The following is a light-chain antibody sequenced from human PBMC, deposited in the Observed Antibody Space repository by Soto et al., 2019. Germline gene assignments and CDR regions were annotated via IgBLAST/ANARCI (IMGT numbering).Light chain of an antibody. CDR2: GAS. V-gene: IGKV1-5*01. Sequence: DIQMTQSPSTLSASVGDRVTITCRASQSISTWLAWYQQKPGKAPKLLIYGASSLESGVPSRFSGSGSVTEFTLIIDSLQPDEFATYYCQQYSSSSPTFGQGTKLEIK. CDR3: QQYSSSSPT. CDR1: QSISTW. J-gene: IGKJ2*01.